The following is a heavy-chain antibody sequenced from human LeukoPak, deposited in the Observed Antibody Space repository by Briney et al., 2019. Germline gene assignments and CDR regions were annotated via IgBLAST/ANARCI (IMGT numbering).Heavy chain of an antibody. CDR3: AKDTSIGKYCTNGICSPIDY. Sequence: PGGSLTLSCAGSGFTFSSYAMSWVRQAPGQGLEWVSAISDSGDYTSYADSVRGRFTISRDNSRNTLYLQMISLRPEDTAVYYCAKDTSIGKYCTNGICSPIDYWGKGTLVTVSS. V-gene: IGHV3-23*01. CDR1: GFTFSSYA. CDR2: ISDSGDYT. D-gene: IGHD2-8*01. J-gene: IGHJ4*02.